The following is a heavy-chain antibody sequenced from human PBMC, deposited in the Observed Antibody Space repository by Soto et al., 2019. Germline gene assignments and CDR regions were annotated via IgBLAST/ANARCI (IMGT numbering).Heavy chain of an antibody. CDR3: ARGVYDSSGYYLPRNWFDP. D-gene: IGHD3-22*01. V-gene: IGHV3-74*01. CDR1: GFTFSSYW. J-gene: IGHJ5*02. Sequence: GGSLRLSCAASGFTFSSYWMHWVRQAPGKGLVWVSRINSDGSSTSYADSVKGRFTISRDNAKNTLYLQMNSLRAEDTAVYYCARGVYDSSGYYLPRNWFDPWGQGTLVPVSS. CDR2: INSDGSST.